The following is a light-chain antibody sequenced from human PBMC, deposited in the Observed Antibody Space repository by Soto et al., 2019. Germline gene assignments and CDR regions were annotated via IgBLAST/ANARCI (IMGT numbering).Light chain of an antibody. CDR3: QQFNSYPPT. CDR2: DAS. CDR1: QGISSA. J-gene: IGKJ5*01. V-gene: IGKV1-13*02. Sequence: AIQLTQSPSSLSASVGDRVTITCRASQGISSALAWYQQKPGKAPKLLIYDASSLESGVPSRFSGSGSGTDFTLTISSLQPEDFATYCCQQFNSYPPTFGQGTRLEIK.